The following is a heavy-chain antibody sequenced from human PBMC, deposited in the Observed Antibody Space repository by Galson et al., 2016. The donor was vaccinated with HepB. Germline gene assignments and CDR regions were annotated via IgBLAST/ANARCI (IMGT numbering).Heavy chain of an antibody. J-gene: IGHJ4*02. Sequence: SLRLSCAASGFILSNNWMHWVRQAPGKGLVWVARVNEDGSRINHADSVRGRFTISRDIAKNTLYLQMNSLRVDDTAVYYCSRDFTGERDSWGQGTLVTVSS. CDR2: VNEDGSRI. CDR1: GFILSNNW. V-gene: IGHV3-74*01. CDR3: SRDFTGERDS. D-gene: IGHD7-27*01.